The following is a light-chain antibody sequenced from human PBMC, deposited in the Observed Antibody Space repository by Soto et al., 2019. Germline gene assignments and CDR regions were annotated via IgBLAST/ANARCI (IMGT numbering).Light chain of an antibody. CDR3: QQRSKWPRT. J-gene: IGKJ1*01. CDR1: QSVSSY. CDR2: DAS. Sequence: EIVLTQSPATLSFSPWERATRSCRASQSVSSYLVWYQQKPGQAPRLLIYDASNRATGIPARFSGSGSGTDFTLTISSLEPEDFAVYYCQQRSKWPRTFGQGTKVDIK. V-gene: IGKV3-11*01.